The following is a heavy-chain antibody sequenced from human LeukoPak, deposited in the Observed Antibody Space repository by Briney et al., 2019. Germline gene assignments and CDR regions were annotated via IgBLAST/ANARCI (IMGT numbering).Heavy chain of an antibody. CDR2: IYYSGGT. J-gene: IGHJ4*02. D-gene: IGHD3-22*01. CDR1: GGSISSYY. CDR3: ARHEPGITMIRPGGV. Sequence: EPSETLSLTCTVSGGSISSYYWSWIRQPPGKGLEWIGYIYYSGGTNYNPSLKSRVTISVDTSKNQFSLKLSSVTAADTAVYYCARHEPGITMIRPGGVRGQGTLVTVSS. V-gene: IGHV4-59*08.